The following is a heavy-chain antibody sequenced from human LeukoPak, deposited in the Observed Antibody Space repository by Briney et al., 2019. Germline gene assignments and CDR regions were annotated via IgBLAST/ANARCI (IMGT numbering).Heavy chain of an antibody. CDR1: GFSVNTYN. Sequence: GSLRLSCAASGFSVNTYNMNWVRQAPGKGLEWVSSISSSSTYIYYADSVKGRFTISRDNAKNSLYLQMNSLRAEDTAVYYCVRDHCSSTSCYVDYWGQGTLVTVSS. J-gene: IGHJ4*02. V-gene: IGHV3-21*06. CDR3: VRDHCSSTSCYVDY. CDR2: ISSSSTYI. D-gene: IGHD2-2*01.